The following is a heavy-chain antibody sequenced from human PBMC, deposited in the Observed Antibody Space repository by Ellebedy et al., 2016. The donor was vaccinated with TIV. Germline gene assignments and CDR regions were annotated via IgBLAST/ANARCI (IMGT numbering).Heavy chain of an antibody. D-gene: IGHD1-1*01. CDR1: GFTFSTYL. CDR2: ISYDGSIK. Sequence: GESLKISCADSGFTFSTYLMTWVRQAPGKGLEWVTIISYDGSIKYYADSVKGRFTISRDNSKNTLYLQMNSLRAEDTAVYYCTKDRSYNTPYYFDYWGQGTLVTVSS. J-gene: IGHJ4*02. V-gene: IGHV3-30*18. CDR3: TKDRSYNTPYYFDY.